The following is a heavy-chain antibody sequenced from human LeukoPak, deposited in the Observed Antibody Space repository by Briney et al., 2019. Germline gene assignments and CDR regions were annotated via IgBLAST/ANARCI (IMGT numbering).Heavy chain of an antibody. CDR2: IYYSGST. J-gene: IGHJ5*02. CDR1: GGSISSGDYY. CDR3: ARDFGHDFWSGYGRFDP. Sequence: SQTLSLTCTVSGGSISSGDYYWSWIRQPQGKGLEWIGYIYYSGSTYYNPSLKSRVTISVDTSKNQFSLKLSSVTAADTAVYYCARDFGHDFWSGYGRFDPWGQGTLVTVSS. D-gene: IGHD3-3*01. V-gene: IGHV4-30-4*08.